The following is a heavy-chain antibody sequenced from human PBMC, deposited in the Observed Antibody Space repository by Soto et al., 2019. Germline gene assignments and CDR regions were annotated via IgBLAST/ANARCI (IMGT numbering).Heavy chain of an antibody. J-gene: IGHJ6*02. V-gene: IGHV3-30-3*01. CDR1: GFTFSSYA. Sequence: GGSLRLSCAASGFTFSSYAMHWVRQAPGKGLEWVAVISYDGSNKYYADSVKGRFTISRDNSKNTLYLQMNSLRAEDTAVYYCARSPPSSWYYYNRFSYYYYGMDVWGQGTTVTVSS. D-gene: IGHD6-13*01. CDR2: ISYDGSNK. CDR3: ARSPPSSWYYYNRFSYYYYGMDV.